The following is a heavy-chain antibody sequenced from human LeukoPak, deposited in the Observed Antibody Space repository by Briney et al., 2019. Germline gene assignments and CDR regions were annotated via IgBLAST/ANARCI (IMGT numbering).Heavy chain of an antibody. CDR3: AHRRSDYYDSSGYYYVRGPFDY. D-gene: IGHD3-22*01. Sequence: SGPTLVKPTQTLTLTCTFSGFSLSTSGVGVGWIRQPPGKALEWLALIYWNDDKRYSPSLKSRLTITKDTSKNQVVLTMTNMDPVDTATYYCAHRRSDYYDSSGYYYVRGPFDYWGQGTLVTASS. V-gene: IGHV2-5*01. CDR1: GFSLSTSGVG. CDR2: IYWNDDK. J-gene: IGHJ4*02.